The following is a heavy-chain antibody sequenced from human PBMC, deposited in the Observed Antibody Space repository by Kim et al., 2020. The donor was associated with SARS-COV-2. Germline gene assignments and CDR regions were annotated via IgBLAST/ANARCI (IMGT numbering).Heavy chain of an antibody. CDR2: SYT. J-gene: IGHJ2*01. CDR3: ARQGWPHGL. Sequence: SYTNYSPSFQGHVTISADKSISTAYLQWSSLKASDTAMYYCARQGWPHGLWGRGTLVTVSS. D-gene: IGHD2-15*01. V-gene: IGHV5-10-1*01.